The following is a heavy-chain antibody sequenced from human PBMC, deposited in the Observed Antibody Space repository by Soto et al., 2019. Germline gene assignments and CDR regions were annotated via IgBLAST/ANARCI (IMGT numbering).Heavy chain of an antibody. J-gene: IGHJ4*02. CDR3: AKDRWIQLWYFDY. D-gene: IGHD5-18*01. V-gene: IGHV3-9*01. CDR2: ISWNSGSI. Sequence: EVQLVESGGGLGQPGRSLRLSCAASGFTFDDYAMHWVRQAPGKGLEWVSGISWNSGSIGYEDSVNCRFTISRDNAKNSLYLQMNSLRAEDTALYYFAKDRWIQLWYFDYWGQRTLVTVSS. CDR1: GFTFDDYA.